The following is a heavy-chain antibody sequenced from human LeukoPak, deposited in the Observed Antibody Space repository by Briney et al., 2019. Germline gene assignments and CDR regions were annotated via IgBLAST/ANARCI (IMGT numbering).Heavy chain of an antibody. CDR1: GFTFSTYS. CDR2: ISGSGGST. V-gene: IGHV3-23*01. J-gene: IGHJ3*02. D-gene: IGHD3-3*01. Sequence: GGSLRLSCAASGFTFSTYSMNWVRQAPGKGLEWVSAISGSGGSTYYADSVKGRFTISRDNSKNTLYLQMNSLRAEDTAVYYCAKDPPYYDFWSGYYTGGDDAFDIWGQGTMVTVSS. CDR3: AKDPPYYDFWSGYYTGGDDAFDI.